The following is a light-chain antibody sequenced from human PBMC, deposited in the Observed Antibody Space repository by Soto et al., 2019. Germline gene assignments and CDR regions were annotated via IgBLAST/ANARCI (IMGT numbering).Light chain of an antibody. CDR3: VLYLGSGISL. J-gene: IGLJ2*01. V-gene: IGLV8-61*01. CDR1: SGSVSTTNY. CDR2: STN. Sequence: QAVVTQEPSFSVSPGGTVTLTCGLNSGSVSTTNYPSWFQQTPGQAPRTLIYSTNTRSSGVPYRFSGSILGNKAALTITGAQADDESDYYCVLYLGSGISLFGGGTKLTV.